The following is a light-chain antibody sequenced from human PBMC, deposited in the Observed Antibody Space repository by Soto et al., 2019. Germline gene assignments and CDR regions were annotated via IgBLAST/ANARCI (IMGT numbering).Light chain of an antibody. J-gene: IGKJ5*01. V-gene: IGKV1-39*01. Sequence: DIQMTQSPSSLSASVGDTVTITCRPSQSISTYLNWYQQKPGKAPNLLIYTTSSLHSGVPSRFSGSGSGTDFTLTISSLQPEDFATYYCQQSYSTPITCGQGTRLDIK. CDR3: QQSYSTPIT. CDR1: QSISTY. CDR2: TTS.